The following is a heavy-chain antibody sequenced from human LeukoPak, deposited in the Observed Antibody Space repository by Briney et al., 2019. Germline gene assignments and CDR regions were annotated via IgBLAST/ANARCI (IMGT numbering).Heavy chain of an antibody. J-gene: IGHJ4*02. CDR3: AKRYGDSTGWFFDF. D-gene: IGHD6-13*01. CDR1: GYSFDSDA. V-gene: IGHV3-23*01. CDR2: INGGGVIT. Sequence: GGSLKLSCAGSGYSFDSDAMTGVPQAPGKGLGWGSSINGGGVITYYAESVKGRFTLSRDNSKHTLFLQMNRLRAEHTAVFYCAKRYGDSTGWFFDFWGQGTLVTVSS.